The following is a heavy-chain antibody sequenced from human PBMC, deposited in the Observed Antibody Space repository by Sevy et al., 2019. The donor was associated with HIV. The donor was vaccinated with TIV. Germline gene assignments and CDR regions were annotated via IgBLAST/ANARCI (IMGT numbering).Heavy chain of an antibody. J-gene: IGHJ6*02. D-gene: IGHD2-15*01. V-gene: IGHV3-15*07. CDR1: GFTFSNAW. CDR2: IKSKTDGGTT. CDR3: TTDSRRFSVVVDLRYYYYGGR. Sequence: GGSLRLSCAASGFTFSNAWMNWVRQAPGKGLEWVSRIKSKTDGGTTDYAAPVKGRFTISRDDSKNTLYLQMNSLKTEDTAVYYCTTDSRRFSVVVDLRYYYYGGRLGPRDHGHRLL.